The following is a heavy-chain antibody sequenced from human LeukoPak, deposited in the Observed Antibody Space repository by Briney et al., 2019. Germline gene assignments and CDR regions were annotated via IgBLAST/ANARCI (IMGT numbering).Heavy chain of an antibody. CDR1: GASISNYY. CDR3: AREVRGLSGYYYGPYWYFDL. D-gene: IGHD3-22*01. J-gene: IGHJ2*01. CDR2: INHSGST. Sequence: PSETLSLTCTVSGASISNYYWSWIRQPPGKGLEWIGEINHSGSTNYNPSLKSRVTISVDTSKNQFSLKLSSVTAADTAVYCCAREVRGLSGYYYGPYWYFDLWGRGTLVTVSS. V-gene: IGHV4-34*01.